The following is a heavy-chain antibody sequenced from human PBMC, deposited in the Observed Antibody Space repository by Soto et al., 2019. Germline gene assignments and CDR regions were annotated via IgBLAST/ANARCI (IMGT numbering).Heavy chain of an antibody. D-gene: IGHD5-12*01. CDR3: ARLEATAVGYFDY. CDR1: GASISVHSYY. Sequence: ASETLSLTCTVSGASISVHSYYWTWIRQPPGKGLEWIGSSYYSGTTYFNPSLKSRATISVDTSKNQFSLRLTSVTAADTAIYYCARLEATAVGYFDYWGQGTLVTVSS. CDR2: SYYSGTT. J-gene: IGHJ4*02. V-gene: IGHV4-39*01.